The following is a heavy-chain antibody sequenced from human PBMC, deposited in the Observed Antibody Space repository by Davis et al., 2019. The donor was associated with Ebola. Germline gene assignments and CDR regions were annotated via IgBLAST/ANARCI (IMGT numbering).Heavy chain of an antibody. Sequence: AASVKVSCKASGGTFSSYAISWVRQAPGQGLEWMGGIIPIFGTANYAQKFQGRVTITADKSTSTAYMELSSLRSEDTAVYYCARSSSIAALGMDVWGQGTTVTVSS. CDR2: IIPIFGTA. CDR1: GGTFSSYA. V-gene: IGHV1-69*06. CDR3: ARSSSIAALGMDV. J-gene: IGHJ6*02. D-gene: IGHD6-13*01.